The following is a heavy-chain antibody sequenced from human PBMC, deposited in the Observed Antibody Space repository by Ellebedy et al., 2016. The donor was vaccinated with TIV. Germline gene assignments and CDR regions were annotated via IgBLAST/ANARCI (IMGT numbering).Heavy chain of an antibody. V-gene: IGHV3-23*01. J-gene: IGHJ4*02. CDR1: GFMFTDYA. CDR3: AKPARTDATDY. D-gene: IGHD4-17*01. CDR2: INGRGDRT. Sequence: GESLKISCAASGFMFTDYAINWVRQSPGKGLEWVSSINGRGDRTYYADSVKGRFTISRDNSKNVMYLQMNGLRVEDTAIYYCAKPARTDATDYWGQGTLVTVSS.